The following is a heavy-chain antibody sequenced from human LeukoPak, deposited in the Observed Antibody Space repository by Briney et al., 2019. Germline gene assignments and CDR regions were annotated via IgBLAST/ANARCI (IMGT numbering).Heavy chain of an antibody. CDR1: GFTFSSYG. V-gene: IGHV3-23*01. Sequence: GGSLRLSCAASGFTFSSYGMSWVRQAPGKGLEWVSAISGNSGSTYYADSVKGRFTISRDNSKNTLYLQMNSLRDEDTAVYYCARAAAVSGAFRDNWFDPWGQGTLVTVSS. CDR3: ARAAAVSGAFRDNWFDP. CDR2: ISGNSGST. D-gene: IGHD6-13*01. J-gene: IGHJ5*02.